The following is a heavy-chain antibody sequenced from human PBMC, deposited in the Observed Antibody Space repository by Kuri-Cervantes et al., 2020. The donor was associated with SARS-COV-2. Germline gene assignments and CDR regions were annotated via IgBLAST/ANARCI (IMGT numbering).Heavy chain of an antibody. V-gene: IGHV4-30-4*08. CDR2: IYYGGST. CDR1: GGSISSGDYY. CDR3: ARHTSLYCSSTSCYFSNWFDP. J-gene: IGHJ5*02. D-gene: IGHD2-2*01. Sequence: SETLSLTCTVSGGSISSGDYYWSWIRQPPGKGLEWIGYIYYGGSTYYNPSLKSRVTISVDTSKNQFSLKLSSVTAADTAVYYCARHTSLYCSSTSCYFSNWFDPWGQGTLVTVSS.